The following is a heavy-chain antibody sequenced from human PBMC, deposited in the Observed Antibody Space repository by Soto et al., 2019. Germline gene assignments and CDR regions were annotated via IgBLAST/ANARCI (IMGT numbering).Heavy chain of an antibody. V-gene: IGHV4-34*01. CDR1: GGSFSGYY. CDR2: INHSGST. D-gene: IGHD4-17*01. CDR3: ARGRELDHGDYYENRIEV. Sequence: PSGNLSLTYSVYGGSFSGYYWSGCRQPPGKGLEWIGEINHSGSTNYNPSLKSRVTISVDTSKNQFSLKLSSVTAADTAVYYCARGRELDHGDYYENRIEVSGQGPTV. J-gene: IGHJ6*02.